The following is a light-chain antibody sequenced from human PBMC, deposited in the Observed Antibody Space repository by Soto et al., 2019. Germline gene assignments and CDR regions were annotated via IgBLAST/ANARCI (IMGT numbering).Light chain of an antibody. CDR3: AAWDDSLSGGV. Sequence: QSALTQPPSASGTPGRRVTISCSGSSSNIGSNYVYWYQQLPGTAPKLLIYSNNQRPSGVPDRFSGSKSGTSASLAISGLRSEDEADYYCAAWDDSLSGGVFGGGTKLTVL. J-gene: IGLJ3*02. CDR1: SSNIGSNY. CDR2: SNN. V-gene: IGLV1-47*02.